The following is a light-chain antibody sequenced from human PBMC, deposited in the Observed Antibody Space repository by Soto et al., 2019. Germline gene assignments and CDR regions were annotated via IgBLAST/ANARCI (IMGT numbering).Light chain of an antibody. Sequence: DLQMTQSPSSQCASVGHRVTITCRASQGISNYLAWYQQKPGKAPKLLIYKASTLKSGVPSRFSGSGSGTEFTLTISSLQPDEFATYYCQHYNSYSEAVGQGTKVDI. CDR2: KAS. V-gene: IGKV1-5*03. CDR3: QHYNSYSEA. J-gene: IGKJ1*01. CDR1: QGISNY.